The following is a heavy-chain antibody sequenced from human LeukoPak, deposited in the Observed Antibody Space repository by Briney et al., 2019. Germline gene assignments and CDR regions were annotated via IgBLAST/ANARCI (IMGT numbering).Heavy chain of an antibody. J-gene: IGHJ6*02. V-gene: IGHV3-11*01. CDR3: ARDTNNGLDV. Sequence: GGSLRLSCAASGFTFSEYYINWIRQAPGKGLEWVSHISSSGRLMQYADSVRGRFTITRDNAQNFKSLQMNNLKPEDTAVYYCARDTNNGLDVWGRGTTVTVS. CDR1: GFTFSEYY. CDR2: ISSSGRLM. D-gene: IGHD1-20*01.